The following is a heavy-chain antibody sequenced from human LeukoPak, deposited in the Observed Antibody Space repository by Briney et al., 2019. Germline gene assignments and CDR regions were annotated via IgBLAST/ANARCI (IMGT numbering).Heavy chain of an antibody. J-gene: IGHJ6*02. V-gene: IGHV3-7*03. Sequence: GGSLRLSCAASGFSFSSYAMHWARQAPGKGLEWVASINHNGNVNYYVDSVKGRFTISRDNAKNSLYLQMSNLRAEDTAVYFCARGGGLDVWGQGATVTVSS. CDR2: INHNGNVN. CDR1: GFSFSSYA. D-gene: IGHD3-16*01. CDR3: ARGGGLDV.